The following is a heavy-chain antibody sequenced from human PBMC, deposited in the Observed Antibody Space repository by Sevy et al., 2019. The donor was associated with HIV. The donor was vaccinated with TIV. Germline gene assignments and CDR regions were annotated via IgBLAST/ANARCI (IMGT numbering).Heavy chain of an antibody. CDR3: ARDLEFYDNGDYGPAFMPDF. V-gene: IGHV3-33*01. CDR2: IWFDGSNT. D-gene: IGHD4-17*01. Sequence: GGYLRLSCAASGFTFSSFGMHWVRQAPGKGLEWIAVIWFDGSNTYYADSVRGRFTISRDIAKNILHLQMNSLRADDTAVYYCARDLEFYDNGDYGPAFMPDFWGHGTLVTVSS. CDR1: GFTFSSFG. J-gene: IGHJ4*01.